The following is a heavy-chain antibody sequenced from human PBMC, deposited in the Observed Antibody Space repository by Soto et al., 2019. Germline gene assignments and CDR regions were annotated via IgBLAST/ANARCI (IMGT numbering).Heavy chain of an antibody. Sequence: GGSLRLSCAASGFTFDDYAMHWVRQAPGKGLEWVSGISWNSGSIGYADSVKGRFTISRDNAKNSLYLQMNSLRAEDTALYYCAKDREGQPYTYAFDIWGQGTMVTVSS. CDR1: GFTFDDYA. D-gene: IGHD2-2*01. V-gene: IGHV3-9*01. CDR3: AKDREGQPYTYAFDI. J-gene: IGHJ3*02. CDR2: ISWNSGSI.